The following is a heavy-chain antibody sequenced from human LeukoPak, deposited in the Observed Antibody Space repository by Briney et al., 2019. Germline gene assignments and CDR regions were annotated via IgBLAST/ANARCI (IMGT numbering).Heavy chain of an antibody. CDR2: ISYDGSNK. D-gene: IGHD6-19*01. V-gene: IGHV3-30-3*01. Sequence: GGSLRLSCAASGFTFSSYAMHWVRQAPGKGLEWVAVISYDGSNKYYADSVKGRFTISRYNSKSTLYLSMNSLRAEDTAVYYCAKETGYSSGWYFDYWGQGTLVTVSS. CDR3: AKETGYSSGWYFDY. J-gene: IGHJ4*02. CDR1: GFTFSSYA.